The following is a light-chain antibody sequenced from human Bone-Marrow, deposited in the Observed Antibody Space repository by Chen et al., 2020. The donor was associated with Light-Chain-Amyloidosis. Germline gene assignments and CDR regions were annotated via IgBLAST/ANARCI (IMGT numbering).Light chain of an antibody. CDR3: QSADSSGTYEVI. Sequence: SYALTQPPSVSVSPGQTARITCSGDDLPTKYAYWYQQKPGQAPVLVLHSDTERPSGISERFPGSSSGTTATLTISGVQAEDEADYHCQSADSSGTYEVIFGGGTKLTVL. CDR2: SDT. V-gene: IGLV3-25*03. J-gene: IGLJ2*01. CDR1: DLPTKY.